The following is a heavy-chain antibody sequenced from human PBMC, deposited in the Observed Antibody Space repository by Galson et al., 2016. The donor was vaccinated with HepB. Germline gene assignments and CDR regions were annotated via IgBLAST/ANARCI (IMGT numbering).Heavy chain of an antibody. CDR1: GGSISNNY. CDR3: ARGSWGDYDLDY. V-gene: IGHV4-59*01. Sequence: SETLSLTCTVSGGSISNNYWSWIRQPPGKGLEWIGYIYSSGSTNYNPSLNSRVTISVDTSKNQFSLKLISVTAADTAVYYCARGSWGDYDLDYWGQGTLVTVSS. J-gene: IGHJ4*02. CDR2: IYSSGST. D-gene: IGHD4-17*01.